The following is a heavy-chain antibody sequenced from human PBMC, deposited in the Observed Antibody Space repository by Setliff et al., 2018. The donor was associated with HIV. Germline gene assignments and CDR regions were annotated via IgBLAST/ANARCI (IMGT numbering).Heavy chain of an antibody. CDR1: GYSFTNND. Sequence: ASVKVSCKASGYSFTNNDINWVRQATGQGLEWMGWMNPSGGSTTYAQKFLGRVTMTSDTSTSTVYMDLSSLGSEDTAVYYCARGGQYSGSYLPRDYYMDVWGKGTTVTVSS. V-gene: IGHV1-46*01. J-gene: IGHJ6*03. CDR3: ARGGQYSGSYLPRDYYMDV. CDR2: MNPSGGST. D-gene: IGHD1-26*01.